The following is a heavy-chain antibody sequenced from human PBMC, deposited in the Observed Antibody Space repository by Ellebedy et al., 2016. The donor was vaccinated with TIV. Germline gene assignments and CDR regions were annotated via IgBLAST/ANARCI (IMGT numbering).Heavy chain of an antibody. CDR2: ISPYNGDA. CDR3: ARDRDVLTGFANWFEP. Sequence: AASVKVSCKASGYPFSSYGISWVRQAPGQGLEWMGWISPYNGDANYAQNLQGRLTMTADTSPNTAYMELNSLIPDDTAVYYCARDRDVLTGFANWFEPWGQGTLVTVSS. J-gene: IGHJ5*02. CDR1: GYPFSSYG. D-gene: IGHD3-9*01. V-gene: IGHV1-18*01.